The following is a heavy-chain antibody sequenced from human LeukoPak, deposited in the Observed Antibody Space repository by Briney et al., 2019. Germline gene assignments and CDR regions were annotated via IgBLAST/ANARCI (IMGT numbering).Heavy chain of an antibody. D-gene: IGHD1-20*01. CDR2: IYYSGST. CDR3: ARAFQDVNWILSAFDM. CDR1: GGSISSSSYY. Sequence: SETLSLTCTVSGGSISSSSYYWGWIRQPPGKGLEWIGSIYYSGSTYYNPSLKSRVTISVDTSKNQFSLKLSSVTAADTAVYYCARAFQDVNWILSAFDMWGQGTMVTVSS. J-gene: IGHJ3*02. V-gene: IGHV4-39*07.